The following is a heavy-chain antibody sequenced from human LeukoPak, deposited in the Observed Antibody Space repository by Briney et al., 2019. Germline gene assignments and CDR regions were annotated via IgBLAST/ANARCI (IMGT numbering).Heavy chain of an antibody. CDR2: IYYSGST. J-gene: IGHJ4*02. V-gene: IGHV4-59*12. CDR3: ARGLSGYVVDY. Sequence: SETLSLTCTVSGGSISSYYWSWIRQPPGKGLEWIGYIYYSGSTNYNPSLKSRVTISVDTSKNQFSLKLSSVTAADTAVYYCARGLSGYVVDYWGQGTLVTVSS. CDR1: GGSISSYY. D-gene: IGHD5-12*01.